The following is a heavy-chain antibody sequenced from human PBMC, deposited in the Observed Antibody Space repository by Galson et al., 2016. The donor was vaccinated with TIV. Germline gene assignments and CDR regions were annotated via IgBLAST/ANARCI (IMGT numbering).Heavy chain of an antibody. J-gene: IGHJ4*02. CDR2: IKEDGSEE. V-gene: IGHV3-7*01. CDR1: GFIFGDYW. CDR3: ARVSSWYYVDF. D-gene: IGHD6-13*01. Sequence: SLRLSCAASGFIFGDYWMSWVRQAPGKGLEWVANIKEDGSEEYYVDSVTGRFTVSRDNAKESLFLQMDSLRVEDTAVYYCARVSSWYYVDFWSQGTLITVSS.